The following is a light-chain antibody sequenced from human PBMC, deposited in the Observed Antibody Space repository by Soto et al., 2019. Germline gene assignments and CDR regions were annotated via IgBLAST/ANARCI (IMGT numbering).Light chain of an antibody. CDR1: QSISIW. CDR3: QQYNSYPT. V-gene: IGKV1-5*03. Sequence: DIQMTQSPSTLSASVVYRVTITCRASQSISIWLAWYQQKPGKAPKLLIYKASSLESGVPSRFSGSGSGTEFTLTISSLQPDDFATYYCQQYNSYPTFGGGTKVEIK. J-gene: IGKJ4*01. CDR2: KAS.